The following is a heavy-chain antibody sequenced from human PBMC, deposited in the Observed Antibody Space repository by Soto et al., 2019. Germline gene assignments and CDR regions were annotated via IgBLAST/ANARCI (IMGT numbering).Heavy chain of an antibody. V-gene: IGHV3-23*01. Sequence: EVQLLESGGGLVQPGESLRLSCAASGFTFSSYAMSWVRQAPGKGLEWVSVISGSGTRTYYADSVRGRFTISRDNSKNTLYLQMTSLRAEDTAVYYCAKRDIVSAIYYYYYAMDVWGQGTTVTVSS. CDR3: AKRDIVSAIYYYYYAMDV. CDR2: ISGSGTRT. CDR1: GFTFSSYA. J-gene: IGHJ6*02. D-gene: IGHD5-12*01.